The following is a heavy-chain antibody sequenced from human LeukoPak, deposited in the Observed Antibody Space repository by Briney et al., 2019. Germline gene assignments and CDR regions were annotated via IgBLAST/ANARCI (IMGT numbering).Heavy chain of an antibody. J-gene: IGHJ4*02. CDR2: ISYDGKNI. CDR3: AKDHGISYPPRDDY. V-gene: IGHV3-30*18. CDR1: GYSFSSYG. Sequence: GGSLRLSCAASGYSFSSYGLHWVRQAPGKGLEWVAVISYDGKNIYYADSVKGRFTISRGNSNNTLYLQMNSLRIEDTALYYCAKDHGISYPPRDDYWGQGTLVTVSS. D-gene: IGHD2-2*02.